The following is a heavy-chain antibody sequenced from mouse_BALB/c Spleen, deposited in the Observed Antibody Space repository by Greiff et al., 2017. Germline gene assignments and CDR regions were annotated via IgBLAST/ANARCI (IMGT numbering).Heavy chain of an antibody. J-gene: IGHJ4*01. CDR2: IYWDDDK. CDR1: GFSLSTSGMG. V-gene: IGHV8-12*01. Sequence: QVTLKESGPGILQPSQTLSLTCSFSGFSLSTSGMGVSWIRQPSGKGLEWLAHIYWDDDKRYNPSLKSRLTISKDTSSNQVFLKITSVDTADTATYYCARNRYDRMDYWGQGTSVTVSS. D-gene: IGHD2-14*01. CDR3: ARNRYDRMDY.